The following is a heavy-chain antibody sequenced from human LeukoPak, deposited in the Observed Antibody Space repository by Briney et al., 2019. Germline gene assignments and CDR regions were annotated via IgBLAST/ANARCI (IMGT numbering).Heavy chain of an antibody. J-gene: IGHJ3*02. CDR1: SGSFSGYS. V-gene: IGHV4-34*01. D-gene: IGHD3-22*01. CDR2: INNSRST. CDR3: ARLRQVIVVEDATDI. Sequence: SETLSPTCAVYSGSFSGYSTSWLRHPPQEGLEWIGEINNSRSTNYNPSLKSRITISADTSKNQFSLKLSSVTAAATAMYYCARLRQVIVVEDATDIWSQGTMVTIPS.